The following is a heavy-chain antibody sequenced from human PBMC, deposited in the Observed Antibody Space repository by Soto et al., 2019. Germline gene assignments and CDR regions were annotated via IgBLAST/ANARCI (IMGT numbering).Heavy chain of an antibody. D-gene: IGHD4-17*01. Sequence: QLQLVQSGAEAKKPGASVKVSCKASGYTFPTSTISWVRQAPGQGLEWMGWIKAYSGNTNYAQKLQGRVTMTTDTSTNTAYVELRSLTSDDTAIYYCAIADYGDDDYWGQGTLVTVYS. CDR1: GYTFPTST. V-gene: IGHV1-18*01. CDR2: IKAYSGNT. J-gene: IGHJ4*02. CDR3: AIADYGDDDY.